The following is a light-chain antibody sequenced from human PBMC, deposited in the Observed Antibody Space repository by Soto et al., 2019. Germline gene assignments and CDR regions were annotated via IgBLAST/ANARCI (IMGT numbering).Light chain of an antibody. J-gene: IGKJ1*01. CDR1: QSISTW. Sequence: DIQMAQAPSSLSPSVGDRVTITCRASQSISTWLSWFQQKPGKAPKLLIYRASSLESGAPSRFSGTGPGTEFTLTISSLQPDDFATYYCQHYNSYSEAFGQGTKVDIK. CDR2: RAS. V-gene: IGKV1-5*03. CDR3: QHYNSYSEA.